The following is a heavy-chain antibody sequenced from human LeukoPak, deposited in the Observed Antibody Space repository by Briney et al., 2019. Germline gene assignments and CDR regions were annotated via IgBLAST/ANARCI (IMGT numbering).Heavy chain of an antibody. D-gene: IGHD3-10*01. Sequence: SETLSLTCAVYGGSFSGYYWSWVRQPPGKGLEWIGEINHSGSTNYNPSLKSRVTISVDTSKNQFALKLSSVTAADTAVYYCARAMVRGSVWFDPWGQGTLVTVSS. CDR1: GGSFSGYY. V-gene: IGHV4-34*01. CDR3: ARAMVRGSVWFDP. J-gene: IGHJ5*02. CDR2: INHSGST.